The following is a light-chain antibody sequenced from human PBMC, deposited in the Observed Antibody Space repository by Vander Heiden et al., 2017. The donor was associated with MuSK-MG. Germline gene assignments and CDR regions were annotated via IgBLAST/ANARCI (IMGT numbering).Light chain of an antibody. J-gene: IGKJ1*01. V-gene: IGKV4-1*01. CDR2: WAT. CDR1: QRVLYSSNNKNY. Sequence: DIVMTQPPASLAVSLRERATINCKSSQRVLYSSNNKNYLAWYQQKPGQPPKLLSYWATTRESGVPDRVSGSGSGTDFTLTISSLQAEDVAVYYCQQDDSSPRTFGQGTKVEIK. CDR3: QQDDSSPRT.